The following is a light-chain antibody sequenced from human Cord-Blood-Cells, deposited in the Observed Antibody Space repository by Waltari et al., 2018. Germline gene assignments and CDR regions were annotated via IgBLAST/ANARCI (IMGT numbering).Light chain of an antibody. V-gene: IGKV3-15*01. CDR2: GAS. CDR1: QSVSSY. J-gene: IGKJ4*01. CDR3: QQYNNWPPLT. Sequence: EIVMTQSPATLSVSPGERATLPCRARQSVSSYLAWYQQKPGQAPRLLIYGASSRATGIPARFSGSGSGTEFTLTISSLESEDFAVYYCQQYNNWPPLTFGGGTKVEIK.